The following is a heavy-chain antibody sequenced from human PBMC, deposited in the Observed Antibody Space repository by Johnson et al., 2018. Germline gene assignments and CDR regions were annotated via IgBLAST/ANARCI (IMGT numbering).Heavy chain of an antibody. Sequence: QVQLVQSGAEVKKPGASVKVSCKASGYTFTSYALHWVRQAPGQRLEWMGWIIAGNGNTEYSQNFQGRVTITRDTSASTAYMELSSLRSEDTAVYYCASDRDSSGYLDTFDIGGQGTMVTVSS. CDR1: GYTFTSYA. CDR3: ASDRDSSGYLDTFDI. D-gene: IGHD3-22*01. CDR2: IIAGNGNT. J-gene: IGHJ3*02. V-gene: IGHV1-3*01.